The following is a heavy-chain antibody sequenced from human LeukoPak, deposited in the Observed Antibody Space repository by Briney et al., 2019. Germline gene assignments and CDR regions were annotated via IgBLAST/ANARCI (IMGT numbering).Heavy chain of an antibody. CDR1: GNTFTSHF. CDR3: ASYSDSPKEFDK. CDR2: INVNSGGT. V-gene: IGHV1-2*02. J-gene: IGHJ4*02. D-gene: IGHD1-26*01. Sequence: ASVTVSFTASGNTFTSHFMQWVRQAPGQGLEWMGWINVNSGGTHYAQKFQGRVSMTSDTSIATAYMELSGLRSDDTAVYYCASYSDSPKEFDKWGQGTLVSVSS.